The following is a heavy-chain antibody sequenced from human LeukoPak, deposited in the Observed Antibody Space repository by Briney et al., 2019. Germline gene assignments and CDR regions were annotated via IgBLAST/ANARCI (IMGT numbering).Heavy chain of an antibody. V-gene: IGHV3-23*01. D-gene: IGHD4-17*01. CDR2: ISGSGGST. CDR3: AKADYGDYGYYYYGMDV. Sequence: PGGSLRLSCAASGFTFSSYAMSWVRQAPGKGLEWVSAISGSGGSTYYADSVKGRFTISRDNYKNTLYLQMTSLRAEDTAVYYCAKADYGDYGYYYYGMDVWGKGTTVTVSS. J-gene: IGHJ6*04. CDR1: GFTFSSYA.